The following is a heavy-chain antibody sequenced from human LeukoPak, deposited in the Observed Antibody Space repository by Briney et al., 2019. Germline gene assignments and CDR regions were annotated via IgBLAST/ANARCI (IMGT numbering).Heavy chain of an antibody. CDR1: GYTFTGYY. V-gene: IGHV1-2*02. J-gene: IGHJ4*02. Sequence: ASVKVSCKASGYTFTGYYIHWVRQAPGQGLEWMGWINPNSGGTNYAQNFQGRVTMSRDTSISTAYMELSRLRSDDTALYYCARSEMADYWGQGTLVTVSS. CDR2: INPNSGGT. D-gene: IGHD1-14*01. CDR3: ARSEMADY.